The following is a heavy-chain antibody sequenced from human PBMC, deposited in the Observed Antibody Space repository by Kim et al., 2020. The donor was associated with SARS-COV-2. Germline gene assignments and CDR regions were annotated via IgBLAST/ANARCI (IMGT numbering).Heavy chain of an antibody. V-gene: IGHV3-33*06. CDR3: AKDSGYCSGGSCYFGRPLDAFDI. J-gene: IGHJ3*02. Sequence: GGSLRLSCAASGFTFSSYGMHWVRQAPGKGLEWVAVIWYDGSNKYYADSVKGRFTISRDNSKNTLYLQMNSLRAEDTAVYYCAKDSGYCSGGSCYFGRPLDAFDIWGQGTMVTVSS. CDR2: IWYDGSNK. D-gene: IGHD2-15*01. CDR1: GFTFSSYG.